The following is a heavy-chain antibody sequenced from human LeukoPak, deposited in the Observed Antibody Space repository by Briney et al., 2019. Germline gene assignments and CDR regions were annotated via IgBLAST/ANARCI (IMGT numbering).Heavy chain of an antibody. D-gene: IGHD3-22*01. V-gene: IGHV1-46*01. Sequence: ASVKVSCKASGYTFTSYYMHWVRQAPGQGLEWMGIINPSGGSTSYAQKFQGRVTMTRDTSTSTVYMELSSLRSEDTAVYCCARGHYYDSSGYLIFDYWGQGTLVTVSS. CDR1: GYTFTSYY. CDR3: ARGHYYDSSGYLIFDY. J-gene: IGHJ4*02. CDR2: INPSGGST.